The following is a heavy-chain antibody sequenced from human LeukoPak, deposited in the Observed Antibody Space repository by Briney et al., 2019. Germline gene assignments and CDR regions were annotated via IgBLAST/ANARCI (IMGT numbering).Heavy chain of an antibody. CDR3: ARDPLLYDRATNGYYYYGMDV. J-gene: IGHJ6*02. V-gene: IGHV3-66*01. D-gene: IGHD3-22*01. CDR1: GFTLTSNY. CDR2: IYSGGST. Sequence: PRGSLRLSSAASGFTLTSNYMSSVRQAPGEGVEWGSDIYSGGSTYYADSVKGRFTISRDNSKNTLYLQMNSLRAEDTAVYYCARDPLLYDRATNGYYYYGMDVWGQGTPVTVSS.